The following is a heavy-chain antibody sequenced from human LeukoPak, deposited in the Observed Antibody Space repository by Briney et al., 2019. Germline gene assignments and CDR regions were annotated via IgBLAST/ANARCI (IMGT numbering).Heavy chain of an antibody. V-gene: IGHV3-7*03. CDR1: GFTFSSYW. CDR2: IKEDGSDK. Sequence: GGSLRLSCAASGFTFSSYWMSWVRQAPGKGLEWVANIKEDGSDKYYVDSVKGRFTISRDNSKNTLYLQMNSLRAEDTAVYYCAKDSVHPLWFGELLSYNWFDPWGQGTLVTVSS. J-gene: IGHJ5*02. CDR3: AKDSVHPLWFGELLSYNWFDP. D-gene: IGHD3-10*01.